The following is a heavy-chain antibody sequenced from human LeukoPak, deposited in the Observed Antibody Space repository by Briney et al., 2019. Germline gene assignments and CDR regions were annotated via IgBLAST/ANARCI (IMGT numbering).Heavy chain of an antibody. Sequence: GGSLRLSCAASEFPFSDYWMSWVRLAPGKGLEWVANIDQFSSQMYYMDSVRGRFTISRDNAKNSLYLQMNNLRVDDTAVYYCVGNSKFRFDPGGQGTLVTVSS. J-gene: IGHJ5*02. CDR2: IDQFSSQM. CDR3: VGNSKFRFDP. CDR1: EFPFSDYW. V-gene: IGHV3-7*01. D-gene: IGHD4-23*01.